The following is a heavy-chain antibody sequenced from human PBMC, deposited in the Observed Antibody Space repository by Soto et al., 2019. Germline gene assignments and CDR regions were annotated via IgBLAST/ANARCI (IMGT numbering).Heavy chain of an antibody. D-gene: IGHD2-2*01. CDR2: INQDGSDK. CDR3: ARARGWNIVIIPAASDY. Sequence: EVQLVESGGGLVQPGGSLRLSCAASGFTFSTYWMSWVRQAPGKGLEWVANINQDGSDKYYVDSVKGRFTISRDNAKNSLYLQMTSLTADDTAVYYCARARGWNIVIIPAASDYWGQGTLVTVSS. J-gene: IGHJ4*02. V-gene: IGHV3-7*01. CDR1: GFTFSTYW.